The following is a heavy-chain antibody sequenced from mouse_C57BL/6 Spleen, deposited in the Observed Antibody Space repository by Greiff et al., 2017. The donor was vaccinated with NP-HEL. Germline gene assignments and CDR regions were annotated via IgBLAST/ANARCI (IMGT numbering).Heavy chain of an antibody. CDR2: IYPGSGST. CDR3: ACNYDYAMDY. CDR1: GYTFTSYW. V-gene: IGHV1-55*01. J-gene: IGHJ4*01. D-gene: IGHD2-1*01. Sequence: QVQLQQPGAELVKPGASVKLSCTASGYTFTSYWITWVKQRPGQGLEWIGDIYPGSGSTNYNEKFKSKATLTVDTSSSTAYMQLSSLTSEDSAVYYCACNYDYAMDYWGQGTSVTVSS.